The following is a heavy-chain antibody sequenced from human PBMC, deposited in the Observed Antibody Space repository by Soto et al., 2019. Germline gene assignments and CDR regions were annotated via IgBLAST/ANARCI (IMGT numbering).Heavy chain of an antibody. Sequence: PGESLKISCKGSGYSFTSYWIGWVRQMPGKGLEWMGIIYPGDSDTRYRPSFQGQVTISADKSISTAYLQWSSLKASDTAMYYCASANWNYGNYYYYGMDVWGQGTTVTVSS. J-gene: IGHJ6*02. V-gene: IGHV5-51*01. CDR1: GYSFTSYW. CDR2: IYPGDSDT. D-gene: IGHD1-7*01. CDR3: ASANWNYGNYYYYGMDV.